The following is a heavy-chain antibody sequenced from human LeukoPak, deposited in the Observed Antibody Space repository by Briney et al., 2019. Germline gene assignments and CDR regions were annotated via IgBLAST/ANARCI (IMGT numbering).Heavy chain of an antibody. V-gene: IGHV4-4*07. Sequence: PSETLSLTCTVSGGSISSYYWSWIRQPARKGLEWIGRIYTSGSTNYNPSLKSRVTISVDKSKNQFSLKLSSVTAADTAVYYCARDTSSIFDYWGQGTLVTVSS. CDR1: GGSISSYY. D-gene: IGHD6-6*01. CDR2: IYTSGST. J-gene: IGHJ4*02. CDR3: ARDTSSIFDY.